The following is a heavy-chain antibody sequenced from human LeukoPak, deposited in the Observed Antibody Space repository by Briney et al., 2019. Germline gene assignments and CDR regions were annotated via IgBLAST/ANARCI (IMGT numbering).Heavy chain of an antibody. Sequence: GGSLRLSCAASGFTFSSYAMSWVRQAPGRGLEWVSSIRGSGESTYYADSVEGRFTISRDNSKNMLYLQMNNLRAEDTAVYFCAKLTGDSSYWGQGTLVTVSS. CDR1: GFTFSSYA. D-gene: IGHD7-27*01. CDR2: IRGSGEST. CDR3: AKLTGDSSY. V-gene: IGHV3-23*01. J-gene: IGHJ4*02.